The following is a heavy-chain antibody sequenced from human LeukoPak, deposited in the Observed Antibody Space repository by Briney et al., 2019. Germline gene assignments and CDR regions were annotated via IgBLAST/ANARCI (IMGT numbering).Heavy chain of an antibody. Sequence: ASVKVSCKASGYTFTGYYMHWVRQAPGQGLEWMGIINPSGGSTSYAQKFQGRDTMTRDMSTSTVYMELSSLRSEDTAVYYCARDRSSLRPGDAFDIWGQGTMVTVSS. CDR3: ARDRSSLRPGDAFDI. V-gene: IGHV1-46*01. D-gene: IGHD6-13*01. CDR1: GYTFTGYY. J-gene: IGHJ3*02. CDR2: INPSGGST.